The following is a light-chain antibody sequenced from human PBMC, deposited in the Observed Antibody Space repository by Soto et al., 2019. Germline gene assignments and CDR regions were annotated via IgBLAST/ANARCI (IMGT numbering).Light chain of an antibody. J-gene: IGKJ5*01. Sequence: DIQMTQSPSSVSASVGDRVTITCRASQDISSWLAWYQQKPGEAPKLLINVASTLQGGVPSRFRGSGYGTEFTLTISSLQPEDFATYYCQQGNSFPITFGQGTRLE. CDR2: VAS. CDR3: QQGNSFPIT. V-gene: IGKV1D-12*01. CDR1: QDISSW.